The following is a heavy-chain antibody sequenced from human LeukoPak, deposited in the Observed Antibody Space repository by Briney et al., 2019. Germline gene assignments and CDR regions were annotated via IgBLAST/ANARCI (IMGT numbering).Heavy chain of an antibody. CDR3: ARDGEMPTIYFDY. CDR2: IKQDGSET. D-gene: IGHD5-24*01. Sequence: GGSLRLSCAVSGFTFSSHWMSWVRQAPGKGLEWVANIKQDGSETYYVDPVKGRFTISRDNAKNSLFLQMNSPRADDTAVYYCARDGEMPTIYFDYWGQGTLVTVSS. V-gene: IGHV3-7*01. CDR1: GFTFSSHW. J-gene: IGHJ4*02.